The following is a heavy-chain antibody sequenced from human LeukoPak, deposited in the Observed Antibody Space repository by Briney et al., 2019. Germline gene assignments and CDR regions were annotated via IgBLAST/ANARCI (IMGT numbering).Heavy chain of an antibody. CDR1: GYTFTSYD. Sequence: ASVKVSCKASGYTFTSYDINWVRQATGQGLEWMGWMNPNSGNTGYAQKFQGRVTMTRNTSISTAYMELSSLRSEDTAVYYCARGFRYHYDSSGYFPYYYYYYGMDVWGQGTTVTVSS. J-gene: IGHJ6*02. V-gene: IGHV1-8*01. CDR2: MNPNSGNT. D-gene: IGHD3-22*01. CDR3: ARGFRYHYDSSGYFPYYYYYYGMDV.